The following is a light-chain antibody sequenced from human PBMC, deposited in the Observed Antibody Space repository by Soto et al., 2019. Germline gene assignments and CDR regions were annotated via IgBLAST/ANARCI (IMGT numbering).Light chain of an antibody. Sequence: EIVMTQSPATLSVSPGERATLSCRASQSVSSNLAWYQQKPGQAPRLLIYGASTRATGIPDRFSGSGSGTDFTLTISGLEPEDFAVYYCQHYGNSPQTFGQGTKVDIK. CDR2: GAS. J-gene: IGKJ1*01. V-gene: IGKV3-15*01. CDR3: QHYGNSPQT. CDR1: QSVSSN.